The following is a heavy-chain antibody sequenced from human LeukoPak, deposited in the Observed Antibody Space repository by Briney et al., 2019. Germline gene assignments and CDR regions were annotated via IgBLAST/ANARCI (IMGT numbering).Heavy chain of an antibody. V-gene: IGHV1-2*02. CDR3: ARDITAVAGTNY. J-gene: IGHJ4*02. CDR2: INPNSGGT. CDR1: GYTFTGYY. Sequence: GASVKVSCKASGYTFTGYYMHWVRQAPGQGLEWMGWINPNSGGTNYAQKFQGRVTMTRDTSTSTAYMELSRLRSDDTAVYYCARDITAVAGTNYWGQGTLVTVSS. D-gene: IGHD6-19*01.